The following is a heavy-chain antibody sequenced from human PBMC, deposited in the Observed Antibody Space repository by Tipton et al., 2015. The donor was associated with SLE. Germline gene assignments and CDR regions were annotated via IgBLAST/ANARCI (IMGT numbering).Heavy chain of an antibody. J-gene: IGHJ4*02. Sequence: TLSLTCTVSGASISSYSWSWIRQPPGKGLEWIGFIYYSGTTTYNPSLKSRVTMSVDTSKNQFSLKLSSVTAADTAVYYCARSEYSSGLIDYWGQGTLVTVSS. CDR2: IYYSGTT. CDR1: GASISSYS. CDR3: ARSEYSSGLIDY. D-gene: IGHD6-19*01. V-gene: IGHV4-59*01.